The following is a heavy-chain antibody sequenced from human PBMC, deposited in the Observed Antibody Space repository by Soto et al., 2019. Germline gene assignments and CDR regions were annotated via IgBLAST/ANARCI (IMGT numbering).Heavy chain of an antibody. D-gene: IGHD3-22*01. CDR2: INSDGSST. Sequence: PGGALRLSCAASGFTFSSYWMHWVRQAPGKGLVWVSRINSDGSSTSYADSVKGRFTISRDNAKNTLYLQMNSLRAEDTAVYYCARDRGADTYYYYGMDVWGQGTTVTVSS. J-gene: IGHJ6*02. CDR1: GFTFSSYW. CDR3: ARDRGADTYYYYGMDV. V-gene: IGHV3-74*01.